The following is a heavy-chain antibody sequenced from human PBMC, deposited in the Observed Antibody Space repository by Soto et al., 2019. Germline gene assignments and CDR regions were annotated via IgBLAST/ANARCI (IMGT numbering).Heavy chain of an antibody. D-gene: IGHD3-22*01. CDR2: VNHRGST. CDR3: ARGISMKGVLQKDAPDKYYFDS. Sequence: SETLSLTCAVYGGSFSGYYWSWIRQPPGKGLEWFGEVNHRGSTNYNPSLKSRLTISADTSKNQFSLKLRSVTAADTALYYCARGISMKGVLQKDAPDKYYFDSWGRGTLVTVSS. J-gene: IGHJ4*01. V-gene: IGHV4-34*01. CDR1: GGSFSGYY.